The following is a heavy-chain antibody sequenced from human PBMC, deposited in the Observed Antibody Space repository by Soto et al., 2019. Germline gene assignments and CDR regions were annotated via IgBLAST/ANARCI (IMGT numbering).Heavy chain of an antibody. V-gene: IGHV1-2*04. D-gene: IGHD3-22*01. CDR3: AREVDDSSGYYYYYYGMDV. J-gene: IGHJ6*02. CDR2: INPNSGGT. CDR1: GYTFTGYD. Sequence: ASGKVSCKASGYTFTGYDMHWVRQAPGRGLEWRGWINPNSGGTNYAQKFQGWVTMTRDTSISTAYMELSRLRSDDTAVYCCAREVDDSSGYYYYYYGMDVWGQGTTVTVSS.